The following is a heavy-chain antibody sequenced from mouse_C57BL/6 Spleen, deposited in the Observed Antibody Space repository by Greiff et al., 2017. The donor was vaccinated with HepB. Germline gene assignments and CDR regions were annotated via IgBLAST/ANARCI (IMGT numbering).Heavy chain of an antibody. J-gene: IGHJ2*01. CDR2: INPYNGDT. CDR1: GYSFTGYF. V-gene: IGHV1-20*01. CDR3: ARFHYYGSSGHYFDY. D-gene: IGHD1-1*01. Sequence: VQLQQSGPELVKPGDSVKISCKASGYSFTGYFMNWVMQSHGKSLEWIGRINPYNGDTFYNQKFKGKATLTVDKSSSTAHMELRSLTSEDSAVYYCARFHYYGSSGHYFDYWGQGTTLTVSS.